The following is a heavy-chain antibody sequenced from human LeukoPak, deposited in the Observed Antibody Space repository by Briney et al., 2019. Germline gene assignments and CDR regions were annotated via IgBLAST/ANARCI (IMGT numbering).Heavy chain of an antibody. CDR3: AKGGRYCRSTSCAGGLDY. J-gene: IGHJ4*02. CDR2: ISCTGNHI. V-gene: IGHV3-48*03. D-gene: IGHD2-2*01. CDR1: GFTFSSYE. Sequence: KTGGSLRLSCAISGFTFSSYEMNWVRQTPGEGLEWISYISCTGNHIYYADSVKGRFTISRDNFKKTLDLQMGSLRAEDTAVYFCAKGGRYCRSTSCAGGLDYWGQGILVTVSS.